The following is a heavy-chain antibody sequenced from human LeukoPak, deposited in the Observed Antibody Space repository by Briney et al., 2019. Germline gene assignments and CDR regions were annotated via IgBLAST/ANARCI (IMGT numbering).Heavy chain of an antibody. V-gene: IGHV3-30*18. Sequence: GGSLRLSCAASGFTFSSYGMHWVRQAPGKGLEWVAVISYDGSNKYYADSVKGRFTISRDNSKNTLYLQMNSLRAEDTAVYYCAKGEVGATMSGVDYWGQGTLVTVSS. CDR3: AKGEVGATMSGVDY. CDR2: ISYDGSNK. J-gene: IGHJ4*02. CDR1: GFTFSSYG. D-gene: IGHD1-26*01.